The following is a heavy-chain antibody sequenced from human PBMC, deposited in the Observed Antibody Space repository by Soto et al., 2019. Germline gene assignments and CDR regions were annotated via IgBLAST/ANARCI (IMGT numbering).Heavy chain of an antibody. V-gene: IGHV6-1*01. J-gene: IGHJ4*02. CDR1: GDSVSDNTAA. CDR2: TYYRSRWYN. D-gene: IGHD4-17*01. Sequence: QVQLQQSGPGLVKPSQTLSLTCAISGDSVSDNTAAWNWIRQSPSRGLEWLGRTYYRSRWYNDYAISVRSRIIINPDTSKNQFSLQLNSVTPEDTAVYYCARDGGIALTTFDCWGQGSLVTVSS. CDR3: ARDGGIALTTFDC.